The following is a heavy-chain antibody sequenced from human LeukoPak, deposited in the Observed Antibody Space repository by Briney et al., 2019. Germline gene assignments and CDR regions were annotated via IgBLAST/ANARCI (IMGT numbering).Heavy chain of an antibody. CDR1: GCTFDDYA. CDR3: AKGEGWQQPYYYYMDV. D-gene: IGHD6-13*01. CDR2: ITWNSDTI. Sequence: GGSLRLSCAAAGCTFDDYAMHLVRQAPGKLLEWVSGITWNSDTIGYADSVEGRFTISRDNSKNTLYLQMNSLRTEDTAVYYCAKGEGWQQPYYYYMDVWGKGTTVTISS. J-gene: IGHJ6*03. V-gene: IGHV3-9*01.